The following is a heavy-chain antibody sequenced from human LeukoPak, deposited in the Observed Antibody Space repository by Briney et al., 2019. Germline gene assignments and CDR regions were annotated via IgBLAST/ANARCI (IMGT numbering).Heavy chain of an antibody. Sequence: GGSLRLSCGASGFTFSDYDMHWVRQPTGKGLEWVAAIGTAGDTYYTGSVKGRFTISRENAKNSLYLQMNSLRAGDTAVYYCARVAKERVGGVYYFDYWGQGTLVTVSS. CDR2: IGTAGDT. CDR3: ARVAKERVGGVYYFDY. CDR1: GFTFSDYD. V-gene: IGHV3-13*01. D-gene: IGHD1-1*01. J-gene: IGHJ4*02.